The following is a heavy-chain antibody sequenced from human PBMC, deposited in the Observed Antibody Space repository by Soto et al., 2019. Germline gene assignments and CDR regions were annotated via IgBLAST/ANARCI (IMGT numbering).Heavy chain of an antibody. V-gene: IGHV3-13*01. CDR1: GFTFSSYD. D-gene: IGHD6-6*01. CDR3: ARGGIAARPIDV. Sequence: GGSLRLSCAASGFTFSSYDMHWVRQATGKGLEWVSAIGTAGDTYYPGSVKGRFTISRENAKNSLYLQMNSLRAGDTAVYYCARGGIAARPIDVWGKGTTVTVSS. J-gene: IGHJ6*04. CDR2: IGTAGDT.